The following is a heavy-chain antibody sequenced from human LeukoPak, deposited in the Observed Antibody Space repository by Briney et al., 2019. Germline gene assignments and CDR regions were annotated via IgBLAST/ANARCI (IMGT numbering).Heavy chain of an antibody. CDR2: IDPRDSET. CDR3: ARRQYGSGDC. D-gene: IGHD3-10*01. CDR1: GYSFTRYW. V-gene: IGHV5-51*01. Sequence: AGESLKISCKTSGYSFTRYWIGWVRQVAGKGLEWMTTIDPRDSETRYSPSFQGQVTISGDTSISTIYLQWSSLKASDTAMYFCARRQYGSGDCWGQGTLVTVSS. J-gene: IGHJ4*02.